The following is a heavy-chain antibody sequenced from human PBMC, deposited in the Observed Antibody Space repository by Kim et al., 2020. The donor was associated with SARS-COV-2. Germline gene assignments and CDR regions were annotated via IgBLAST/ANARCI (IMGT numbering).Heavy chain of an antibody. D-gene: IGHD3-3*01. Sequence: SETLSLTCTVSGGSISSYYWSWIRQPPGKGLEWIGYIYYSGSTNYNPSLKSRVTISVDTSKNQFSLKLSSVTAADTAVYYCARARVGIFGVVTHFEYWGQGTLVTVSS. CDR2: IYYSGST. CDR1: GGSISSYY. J-gene: IGHJ4*02. V-gene: IGHV4-59*13. CDR3: ARARVGIFGVVTHFEY.